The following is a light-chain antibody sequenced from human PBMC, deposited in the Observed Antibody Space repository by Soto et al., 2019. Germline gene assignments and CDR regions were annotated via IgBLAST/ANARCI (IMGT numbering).Light chain of an antibody. CDR3: QQFNSSPFT. CDR1: QDIRSS. J-gene: IGKJ4*01. Sequence: DIQLTQSPSFLSASVGDRLTITCRASQDIRSSLAWYQQKPGKAPNLLIYTVSTLQCGVPSRFSGSRSGTEFTLTISSLQPEDFATYYCQQFNSSPFTFGGGTKVEI. V-gene: IGKV1-9*01. CDR2: TVS.